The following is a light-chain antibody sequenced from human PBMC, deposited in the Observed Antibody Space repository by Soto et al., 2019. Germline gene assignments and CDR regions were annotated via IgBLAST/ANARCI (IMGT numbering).Light chain of an antibody. CDR3: QQFHSFPRT. V-gene: IGKV1-5*01. CDR2: DAS. J-gene: IGKJ1*01. Sequence: DIQMTQSPSTLSASVGDRVTITCRARQNINSWLAWYQQKPGKAPNLLTDDASTLESGVPSRFSGSGSGTEFTLTISSLQPEDCATYYCQQFHSFPRTVGQGTKVEVK. CDR1: QNINSW.